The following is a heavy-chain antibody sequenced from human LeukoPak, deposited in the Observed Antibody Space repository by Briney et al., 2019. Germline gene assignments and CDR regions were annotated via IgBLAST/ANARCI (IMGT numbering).Heavy chain of an antibody. CDR3: ARGGGYSSSLGDY. V-gene: IGHV4-30-4*01. Sequence: SETLSLTCTVSGGSISSGDYYWSWIRQPPGKGLEWIGDIYYSGSTYYNPSLKSRVTISVDPSKNQFSLKLSSVTAADTAVYYCARGGGYSSSLGDYWGQGTLVTVSS. J-gene: IGHJ4*02. CDR1: GGSISSGDYY. CDR2: IYYSGST. D-gene: IGHD6-13*01.